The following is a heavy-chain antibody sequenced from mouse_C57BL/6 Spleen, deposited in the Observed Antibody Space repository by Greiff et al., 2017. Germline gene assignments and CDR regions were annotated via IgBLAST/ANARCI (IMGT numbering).Heavy chain of an antibody. CDR1: GYTFTEYT. CDR2: FYPGSGSI. CDR3: ARHESYYYGSGYAMDY. Sequence: QVHVKQSGAELVKPGASVKLSCKASGYTFTEYTIHWVKQRSGQGLEWIGWFYPGSGSIKYNEKFKDKATLTADKSSSTVYMELSRLTSEDSAVYFCARHESYYYGSGYAMDYWGQGTSVTVSS. D-gene: IGHD1-1*01. J-gene: IGHJ4*01. V-gene: IGHV1-62-2*01.